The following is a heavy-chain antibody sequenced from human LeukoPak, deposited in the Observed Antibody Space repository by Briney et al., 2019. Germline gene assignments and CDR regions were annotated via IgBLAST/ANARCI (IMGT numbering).Heavy chain of an antibody. V-gene: IGHV1-69*06. CDR2: IIPIFGTA. CDR1: GGTFSSYA. CDR3: ARGGLAFGVVISIYMDV. D-gene: IGHD3-3*01. J-gene: IGHJ6*03. Sequence: ASVKVSCKASGGTFSSYAISWVRQAPGQGLEWMGGIIPIFGTANYAQKFQGRVTITADKSTSTAYMEPSSLRSEDTAVYYCARGGLAFGVVISIYMDVWDKGTTVTVSS.